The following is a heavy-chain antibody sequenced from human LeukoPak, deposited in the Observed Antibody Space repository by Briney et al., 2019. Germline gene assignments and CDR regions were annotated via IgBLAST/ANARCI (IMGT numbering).Heavy chain of an antibody. CDR3: ARVRGLWELPDAFDI. D-gene: IGHD1-26*01. V-gene: IGHV4-59*01. CDR2: IYYSGST. J-gene: IGHJ3*02. Sequence: SETLSLTCTVSGGSISSYYWSWIRQPPGKGLEWIGYIYYSGSTSYNPSLKSRVTISVDTSKNQFSLKLSSVTAADTAVYYCARVRGLWELPDAFDIWGQGTMVTVSS. CDR1: GGSISSYY.